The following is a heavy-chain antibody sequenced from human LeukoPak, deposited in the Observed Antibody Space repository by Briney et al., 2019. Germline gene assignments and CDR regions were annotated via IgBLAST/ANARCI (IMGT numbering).Heavy chain of an antibody. Sequence: SETLSLTCTVSGGSISSSSYYWGWIRQPPGKGLEWIGSIYYSGSTYYNPSLKSRVAISVDTSKTQFSLKLSSVTAADTAVYYCARDRAAGSDWLDPWDQGTLVTVSS. CDR2: IYYSGST. J-gene: IGHJ5*02. D-gene: IGHD3-10*01. CDR1: GGSISSSSYY. V-gene: IGHV4-39*07. CDR3: ARDRAAGSDWLDP.